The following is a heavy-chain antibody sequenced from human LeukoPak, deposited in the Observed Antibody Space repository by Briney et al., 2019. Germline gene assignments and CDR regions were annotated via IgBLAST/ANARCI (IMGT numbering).Heavy chain of an antibody. Sequence: GESLKISCKGSGYSFTRYWIGWVRQMPGKGLEWMGIIYPGDSDTRYSPSFQGQVTISADKSISTAYLQWSSLKASDTAMYYCARQIAAAGNIFDYWGQGTLVTVSS. CDR1: GYSFTRYW. CDR3: ARQIAAAGNIFDY. D-gene: IGHD6-13*01. J-gene: IGHJ4*02. V-gene: IGHV5-51*01. CDR2: IYPGDSDT.